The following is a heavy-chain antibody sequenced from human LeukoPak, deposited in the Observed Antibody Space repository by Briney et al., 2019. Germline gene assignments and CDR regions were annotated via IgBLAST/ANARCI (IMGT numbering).Heavy chain of an antibody. V-gene: IGHV3-9*01. CDR3: AKDRTRYYYYYMDV. CDR1: GFTFDDYA. CDR2: ISWNSGSI. Sequence: PGRSLRLSCAASGFTFDDYAMHWVRQAPGKGLEWVSGISWNSGSIGYADSVKGRFTISRDNAKNSLYLQMNSLRAEDTALYYCAKDRTRYYYYYMDVWGKGTTVTISS. J-gene: IGHJ6*03.